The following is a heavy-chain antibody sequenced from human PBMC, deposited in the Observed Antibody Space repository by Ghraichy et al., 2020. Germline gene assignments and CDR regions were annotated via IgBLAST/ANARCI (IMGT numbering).Heavy chain of an antibody. Sequence: GGSLRLSCAASGFTFSSYGMHWVRQAPGKGLEWVAFIRYDGSNKYYADSVKGRFTISRDNSKNTLYLQMNSLRAEDTAVYYCAKSHSSSWHFYFDYWGQGTLVTVSS. CDR2: IRYDGSNK. V-gene: IGHV3-30*02. J-gene: IGHJ4*02. CDR3: AKSHSSSWHFYFDY. CDR1: GFTFSSYG. D-gene: IGHD6-13*01.